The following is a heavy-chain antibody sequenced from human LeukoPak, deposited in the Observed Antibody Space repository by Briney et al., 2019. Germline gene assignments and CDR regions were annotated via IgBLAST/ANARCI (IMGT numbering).Heavy chain of an antibody. Sequence: TGASVKVSCKASGYTFTYRYLHWVRQAPGQALEWMGWITPFNGNTNYAQKFQDRVTITRDRSMSTAYMELSSLKSEDTAMYYCANSPDSEGLGPWGQGTLVTVSS. V-gene: IGHV1-45*02. J-gene: IGHJ5*02. D-gene: IGHD3-16*01. CDR2: ITPFNGNT. CDR1: GYTFTYRY. CDR3: ANSPDSEGLGP.